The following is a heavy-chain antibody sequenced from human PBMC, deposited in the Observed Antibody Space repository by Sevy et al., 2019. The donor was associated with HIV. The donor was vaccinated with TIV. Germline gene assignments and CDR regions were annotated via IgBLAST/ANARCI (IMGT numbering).Heavy chain of an antibody. CDR1: GYTLSELS. V-gene: IGHV1-24*01. D-gene: IGHD3-22*01. CDR2: FDPEDEET. Sequence: ASVKVSCKVSGYTLSELSMHWVRLAPGKGLEWMGSFDPEDEETTYAQKFQGRVTMTEDTSTDTAYMELSSLRSEDTAVSYCATTKDYYDSSGSPFDYWGQGTLVTVSS. CDR3: ATTKDYYDSSGSPFDY. J-gene: IGHJ4*02.